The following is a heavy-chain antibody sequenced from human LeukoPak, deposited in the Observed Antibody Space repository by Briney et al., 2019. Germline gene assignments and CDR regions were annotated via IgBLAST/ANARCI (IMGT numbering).Heavy chain of an antibody. CDR2: ISGSGGST. CDR3: AKDGGWEPYFDY. V-gene: IGHV3-23*01. D-gene: IGHD1-26*01. Sequence: GGSLRLSCAASGFTFSSYAMSWVRQAPGQGLEWVSAISGSGGSTYYADSVKGRFTISRDNSKNTLYLQMNSLRAEDTAVYYCAKDGGWEPYFDYWGQGTLVTVSS. CDR1: GFTFSSYA. J-gene: IGHJ4*02.